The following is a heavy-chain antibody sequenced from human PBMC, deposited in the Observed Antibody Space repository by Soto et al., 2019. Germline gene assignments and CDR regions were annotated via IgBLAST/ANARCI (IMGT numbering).Heavy chain of an antibody. CDR3: ARAVRDGYNYESGNTDY. D-gene: IGHD5-12*01. J-gene: IGHJ4*02. Sequence: SETRSLTCPVSGGSVSSGSYYWSWIRQPPGKGLEWIGYIYYSGSTNYNPSLKSRVTISVDTSKNQFSLKLSSVTAADTAVYYCARAVRDGYNYESGNTDYWGQGTLVTVSS. V-gene: IGHV4-61*01. CDR1: GGSVSSGSYY. CDR2: IYYSGST.